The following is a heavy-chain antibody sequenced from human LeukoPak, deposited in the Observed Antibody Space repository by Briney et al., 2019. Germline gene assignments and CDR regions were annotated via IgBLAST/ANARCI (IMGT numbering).Heavy chain of an antibody. D-gene: IGHD6-19*01. J-gene: IGHJ4*02. CDR2: IRYDGSNK. CDR3: ARWGGVQRAVAGLGY. Sequence: PGGSLRLSCAASGFTFSSYEMNWVRQAPGKGLEWVAFIRYDGSNKYYADSVKGRFTISRDNSKNTLYLQMNSLRAEDTAVYYCARWGGVQRAVAGLGYWGQGTLVTVSS. CDR1: GFTFSSYE. V-gene: IGHV3-33*08.